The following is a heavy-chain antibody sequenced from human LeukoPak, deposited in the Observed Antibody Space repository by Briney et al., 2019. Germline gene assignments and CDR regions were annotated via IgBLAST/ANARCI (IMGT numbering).Heavy chain of an antibody. Sequence: GGSLRLSCAASGFTFSNAWMSWVRQAPGKGLEWVANIKQDGSEKYYVDSVKGRFTISRDNAKNSLYLQMNSLRAEDTAVYYCAREWYYYDSSGYQTLFDYWGQGTLVTVSS. J-gene: IGHJ4*02. CDR1: GFTFSNAW. CDR2: IKQDGSEK. CDR3: AREWYYYDSSGYQTLFDY. V-gene: IGHV3-7*01. D-gene: IGHD3-22*01.